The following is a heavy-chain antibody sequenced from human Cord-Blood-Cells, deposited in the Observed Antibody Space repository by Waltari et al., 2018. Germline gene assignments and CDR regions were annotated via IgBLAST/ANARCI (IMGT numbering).Heavy chain of an antibody. CDR3: ARGPVRGGSFDY. J-gene: IGHJ4*02. CDR1: GYTFTSYA. D-gene: IGHD3-10*01. Sequence: QVQLVQSGAEVKKPGASVQVSCKASGYTFTSYAMHWVRQAPGQRLEWMGWINAGNGNTKYSQKFQGRVTITRDTSASTAYMELSSLRSEDTAVYYCARGPVRGGSFDYWGQGTLVTVSS. CDR2: INAGNGNT. V-gene: IGHV1-3*01.